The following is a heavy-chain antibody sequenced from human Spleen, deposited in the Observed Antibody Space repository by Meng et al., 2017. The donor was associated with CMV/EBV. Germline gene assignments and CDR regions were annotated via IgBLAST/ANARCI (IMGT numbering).Heavy chain of an antibody. D-gene: IGHD4-17*01. CDR1: GYTFTSYY. J-gene: IGHJ4*02. V-gene: IGHV1-46*01. Sequence: QGQLVQSGAELKKPGASVKVSCKASGYTFTSYYMHWVRQAPGQGFEWMGIINPSGGSTSYAQKFQGRVTMTRDTSTSTVYMELSSLRSEDTAVYYCARDQAKTNYGDYLYYFDYWGQGTLVTVSS. CDR2: INPSGGST. CDR3: ARDQAKTNYGDYLYYFDY.